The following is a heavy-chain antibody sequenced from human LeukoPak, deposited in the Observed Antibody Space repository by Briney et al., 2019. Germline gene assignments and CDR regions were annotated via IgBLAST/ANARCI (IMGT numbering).Heavy chain of an antibody. D-gene: IGHD4-17*01. V-gene: IGHV3-11*01. CDR2: ISSSSGTI. J-gene: IGHJ4*02. Sequence: GGSLRLSCTASGFIFTDYYMSWIRQAPGKGLEWVSYISSSSGTIYYADSVKGRFTISRDNAKNSLYLQMNSLRAEDTAVYYCARDIHTETTGREHWGQGTLVTVS. CDR1: GFIFTDYY. CDR3: ARDIHTETTGREH.